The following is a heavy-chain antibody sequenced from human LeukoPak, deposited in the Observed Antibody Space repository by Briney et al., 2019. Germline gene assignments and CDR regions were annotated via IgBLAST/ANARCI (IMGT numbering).Heavy chain of an antibody. Sequence: PGGSLRLSCVASGFTFSSYWMSWVRQAPGKGLEWVANIKQDGSEKYYVDSVKGRFTMSRDNAKNSLFLQMNSLRAEDTAVYYCARDSSGYPNWGQGTLVTVSS. CDR1: GFTFSSYW. CDR2: IKQDGSEK. D-gene: IGHD3-22*01. CDR3: ARDSSGYPN. V-gene: IGHV3-7*01. J-gene: IGHJ4*02.